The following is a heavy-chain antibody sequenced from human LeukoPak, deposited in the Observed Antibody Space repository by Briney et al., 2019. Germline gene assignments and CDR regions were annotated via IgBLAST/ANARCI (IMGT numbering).Heavy chain of an antibody. CDR3: ARRTGWNYNYYYMDV. Sequence: PSETLSLTCTVSGCSISSYYWSWIRQPPGKGLEWIGYIYYSGSTNYNPSLKSRVTISVDTSKNQFPLKLSSVTAADTAVYYCARRTGWNYNYYYMDVWGKGTTVTVSS. CDR2: IYYSGST. J-gene: IGHJ6*03. V-gene: IGHV4-59*08. CDR1: GCSISSYY. D-gene: IGHD1-14*01.